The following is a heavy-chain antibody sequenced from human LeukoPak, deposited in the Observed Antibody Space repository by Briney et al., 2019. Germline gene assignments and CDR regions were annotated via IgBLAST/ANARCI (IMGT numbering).Heavy chain of an antibody. D-gene: IGHD3-10*01. Sequence: ASVKVSCKASGYTFTSYGISWVRQAPGQGLEWMGWINPNSGGTNYAQKFQGRVTMTRDTSISTAYMELSRLRSDDTAVYYCAREMVRGVIIKDYYYYGMDVWGQGTTVTVSS. CDR1: GYTFTSYG. CDR2: INPNSGGT. J-gene: IGHJ6*02. V-gene: IGHV1-2*02. CDR3: AREMVRGVIIKDYYYYGMDV.